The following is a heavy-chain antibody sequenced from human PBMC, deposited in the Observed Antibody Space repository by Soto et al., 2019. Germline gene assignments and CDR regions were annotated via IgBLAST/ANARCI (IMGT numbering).Heavy chain of an antibody. D-gene: IGHD3-9*01. CDR1: GFTFSSYG. J-gene: IGHJ6*02. CDR2: IWYVGSNK. CDR3: ARGGLVTPTPYYYYYGMDV. Sequence: QVQLVESGGGVVQPGRSLRLSCAASGFTFSSYGMHWVRQAPGKGLEWVAVIWYVGSNKYYADSVKGRFTISRDNSKNTLYLQMNSLRAEDTAVYYCARGGLVTPTPYYYYYGMDVWGQGTTVTVSS. V-gene: IGHV3-33*01.